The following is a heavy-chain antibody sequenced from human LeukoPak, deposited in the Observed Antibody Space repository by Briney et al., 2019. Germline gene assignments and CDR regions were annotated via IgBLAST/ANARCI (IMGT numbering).Heavy chain of an antibody. J-gene: IGHJ4*02. V-gene: IGHV1-18*01. CDR3: ARGCGGDCYFDDMGYYFGY. Sequence: ASVKVSCKASGYTFTSYSISWVRQAPGQGLEWMGWISAYNGNTNYAQKLQGRVTMTTDTSTSTAYMELRSLRSDDTAVYYCARGCGGDCYFDDMGYYFGYWGQGTLVTVSS. D-gene: IGHD2-21*01. CDR2: ISAYNGNT. CDR1: GYTFTSYS.